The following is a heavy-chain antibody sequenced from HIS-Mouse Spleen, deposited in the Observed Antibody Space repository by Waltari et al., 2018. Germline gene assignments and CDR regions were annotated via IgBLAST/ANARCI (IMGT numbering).Heavy chain of an antibody. CDR3: AKASSGWLDY. J-gene: IGHJ4*02. Sequence: QVQLVESGGGVVQPGRSLSLSRSAPVFPPSRHATHRVCQAPGKGLEWVAVISYDGSNKYYADSVKGRFTISRDNSKNTLYLQMNSLRAEDTAVYYCAKASSGWLDYWGQGTLVTVSS. CDR1: VFPPSRHA. CDR2: ISYDGSNK. D-gene: IGHD6-19*01. V-gene: IGHV3-30*18.